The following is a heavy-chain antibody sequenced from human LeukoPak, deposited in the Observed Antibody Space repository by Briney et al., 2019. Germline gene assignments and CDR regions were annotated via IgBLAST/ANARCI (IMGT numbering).Heavy chain of an antibody. J-gene: IGHJ4*02. D-gene: IGHD6-13*01. CDR2: IKQDGSEK. Sequence: GGSLRLSCEASGFTFSSYWMSWVRQAPGKGLEWVANIKQDGSEKYYVDPVKGRFTISRDKAKNSLYLQMNSLRAEDAAVYYCARGRGDSSSWYFDYWGQGTLVTVSS. CDR3: ARGRGDSSSWYFDY. CDR1: GFTFSSYW. V-gene: IGHV3-7*01.